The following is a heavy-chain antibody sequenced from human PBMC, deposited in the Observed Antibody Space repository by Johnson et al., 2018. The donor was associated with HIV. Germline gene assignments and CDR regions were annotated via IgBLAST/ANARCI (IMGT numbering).Heavy chain of an antibody. CDR3: AREARIVVVEPSDAFDI. CDR2: IKQAGSEK. Sequence: VQLVESGGGLVQPGGSLRLSCAASGFTFSSYWMTWVRQAPGKGLEWVANIKQAGSEKYYVDIVKGRFTVSRDNAKTSLYLQMNSLRVEDTAVYYCAREARIVVVEPSDAFDIWGQGTMVTVSS. D-gene: IGHD3-22*01. V-gene: IGHV3-7*01. J-gene: IGHJ3*02. CDR1: GFTFSSYW.